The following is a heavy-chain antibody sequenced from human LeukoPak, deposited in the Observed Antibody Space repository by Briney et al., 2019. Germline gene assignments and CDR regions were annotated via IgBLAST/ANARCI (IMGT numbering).Heavy chain of an antibody. CDR3: AKDRKIVGAAKGSDY. CDR1: GYTFTSYG. J-gene: IGHJ4*02. Sequence: ASVKVSCKASGYTFTSYGISWVRQAPGQGLEWMGWISAYNGNTNYAQKLQGRVTMTTDTSTSTAYLELRSLRSDDTAVYYCAKDRKIVGAAKGSDYWGQGTLVTVSS. CDR2: ISAYNGNT. D-gene: IGHD1-26*01. V-gene: IGHV1-18*01.